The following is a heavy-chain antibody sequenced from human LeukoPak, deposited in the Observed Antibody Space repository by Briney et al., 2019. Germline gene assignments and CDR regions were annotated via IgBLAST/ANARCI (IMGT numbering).Heavy chain of an antibody. J-gene: IGHJ4*02. V-gene: IGHV5-51*01. CDR1: GYRVSSYW. CDR3: ARASRDGYNQNFDH. D-gene: IGHD5-24*01. Sequence: GESLKISCKGLGYRVSSYWNAWVRQRPGKGLEWMGITYPGGSETRYDPSFQGQVTISADMSTSTAYLQWSSLRASDTAMYYCARASRDGYNQNFDHWGQGTLVTVSS. CDR2: TYPGGSET.